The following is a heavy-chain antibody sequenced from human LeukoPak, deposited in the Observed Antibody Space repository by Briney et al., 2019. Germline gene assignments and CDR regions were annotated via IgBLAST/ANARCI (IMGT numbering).Heavy chain of an antibody. CDR1: GYSISSGYY. D-gene: IGHD3-10*01. Sequence: PSETLSLTCTVSGYSISSGYYWGWIRQPPGKGLEWIGSIYHSGSTYYNPSLKSRVTISVDTSKNQFSLKLSSVTAADTAVYYCARDITDYFDYWGQGTLVTVSS. CDR2: IYHSGST. CDR3: ARDITDYFDY. V-gene: IGHV4-38-2*02. J-gene: IGHJ4*02.